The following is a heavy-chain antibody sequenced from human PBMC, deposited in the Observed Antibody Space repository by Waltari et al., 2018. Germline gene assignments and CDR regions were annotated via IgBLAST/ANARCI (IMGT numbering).Heavy chain of an antibody. CDR3: ARAKTADPLGFYFIDV. J-gene: IGHJ6*03. CDR2: MNQNSTDK. D-gene: IGHD2-21*02. Sequence: QVQLVQSGAEVRKPGASVKVSCKASGYNFRTYDINWVRQAPGQGLEWMGWMNQNSTDKGSSLKFQGRLTMTTDTSMTTSYMEVSRLTSEDTAIYYCARAKTADPLGFYFIDVGGKGTPAIVSS. CDR1: GYNFRTYD. V-gene: IGHV1-8*01.